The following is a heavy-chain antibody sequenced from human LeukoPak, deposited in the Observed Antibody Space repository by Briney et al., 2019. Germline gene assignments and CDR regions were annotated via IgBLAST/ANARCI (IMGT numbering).Heavy chain of an antibody. J-gene: IGHJ5*02. Sequence: PAETLSLTCTVSGVSNNSYYWSWVRQPPGKGLEWIGYTNPSGNTNYSPSLKSRVTISIDTSRNQFSLKLSSVTAADTAVYYCARKAPKKGWFDPWGQGTLVTVSS. CDR1: GVSNNSYY. CDR3: ARKAPKKGWFDP. V-gene: IGHV4-4*09. CDR2: TNPSGNT.